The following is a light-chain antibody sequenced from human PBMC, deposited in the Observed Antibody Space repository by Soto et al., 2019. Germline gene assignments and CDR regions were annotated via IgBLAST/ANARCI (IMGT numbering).Light chain of an antibody. J-gene: IGKJ1*01. V-gene: IGKV3-20*01. Sequence: EIVLTQSPGTLSLSPGERATLSCRASQSVTNSYLAWYQQKPGQAPRLLIYGASSRATGIPDRFSGSGSGTEFTLTISRLAPEDFAVYYCQQYGSSPPWTFGQGTKVEIK. CDR2: GAS. CDR3: QQYGSSPPWT. CDR1: QSVTNSY.